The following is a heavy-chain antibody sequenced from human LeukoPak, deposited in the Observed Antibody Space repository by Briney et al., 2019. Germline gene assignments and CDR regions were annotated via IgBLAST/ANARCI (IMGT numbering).Heavy chain of an antibody. Sequence: GGSLRLSCAASGFTFSSYGMHWVRQAPGKGLEWVAFIRYDGSNKYYADSVKGRFTISRDNAKNSLYLQMNSLRAEDTAVYYCARDPELRFLEEGAFDIWGQGTMVTVSS. D-gene: IGHD3-3*01. CDR1: GFTFSSYG. V-gene: IGHV3-30*02. J-gene: IGHJ3*02. CDR3: ARDPELRFLEEGAFDI. CDR2: IRYDGSNK.